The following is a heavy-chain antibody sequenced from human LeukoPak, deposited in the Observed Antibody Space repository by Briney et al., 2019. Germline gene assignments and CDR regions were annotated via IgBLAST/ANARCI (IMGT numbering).Heavy chain of an antibody. CDR1: GYTFTSYD. CDR2: MNPNSGNT. CDR3: ARWSSTSSVLGY. D-gene: IGHD2-2*01. Sequence: ASVKVSCKASGYTFTSYDTNWVRQATGQGLEWMGWMNPNSGNTGYAQKFQGRVTITRNTSISTAYMELSSLRSEDTAVYYCARWSSTSSVLGYWGQGTLVTVSS. V-gene: IGHV1-8*03. J-gene: IGHJ4*02.